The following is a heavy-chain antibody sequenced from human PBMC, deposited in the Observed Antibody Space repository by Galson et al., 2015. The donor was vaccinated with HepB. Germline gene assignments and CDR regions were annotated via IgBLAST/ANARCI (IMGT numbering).Heavy chain of an antibody. J-gene: IGHJ4*02. V-gene: IGHV3-30*18. Sequence: SLRLSCAASGFTFSSYGMHWVRQAPGKGLEWVVVISYDGSNKYYADSVKGRFTISRDNSKNTLYLQMNSLRAEDTAVYYCAKDNPTGHLDYWGQGTLVTVSS. D-gene: IGHD4-17*01. CDR2: ISYDGSNK. CDR1: GFTFSSYG. CDR3: AKDNPTGHLDY.